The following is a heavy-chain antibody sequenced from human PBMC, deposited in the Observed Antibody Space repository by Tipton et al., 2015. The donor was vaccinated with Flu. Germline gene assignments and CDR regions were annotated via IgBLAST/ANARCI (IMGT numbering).Heavy chain of an antibody. D-gene: IGHD3/OR15-3a*01. CDR1: GFTFHNYA. Sequence: RSLRLSCATSGFTFHNYAIHWVRQAPRKGLEWVSGIPWDGDDIRYADSVRGRFTVSRDNARKSLHLQMNSLRVEDTALYYCVKQKAGRFLDGSDPFDICGQGTMGTVSS. CDR2: IPWDGDDI. V-gene: IGHV3-9*01. CDR3: VKQKAGRFLDGSDPFDI. J-gene: IGHJ3*02.